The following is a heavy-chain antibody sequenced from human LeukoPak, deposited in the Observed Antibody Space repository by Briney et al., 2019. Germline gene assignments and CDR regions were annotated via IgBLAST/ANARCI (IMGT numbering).Heavy chain of an antibody. Sequence: SETLSLTCAVHGGSFSGYYWSWIRQPPGKGLEWIGEINLGGSRDYNPSLKSRVTISVDTSKNQFSLKLSSVTAADTAVYYCARPGSGWYRGLDYWGQGTLVTVSS. CDR2: INLGGSR. CDR3: ARPGSGWYRGLDY. V-gene: IGHV4-34*01. D-gene: IGHD6-19*01. CDR1: GGSFSGYY. J-gene: IGHJ4*02.